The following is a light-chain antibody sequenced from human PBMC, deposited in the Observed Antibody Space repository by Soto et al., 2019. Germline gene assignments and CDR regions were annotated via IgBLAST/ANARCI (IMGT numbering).Light chain of an antibody. CDR1: QDIRTS. CDR3: QHYHNLPPFT. V-gene: IGKV1-33*01. J-gene: IGKJ3*01. CDR2: GAS. Sequence: DIQMTQSPSSLSASVGGRVSITCQASQDIRTSLSWFQQKPGRAPKLLIYGASNLETGVPSRFRGSASGTDFTFTISSLQPEDIVTYCCQHYHNLPPFTFGPGTKVDIQ.